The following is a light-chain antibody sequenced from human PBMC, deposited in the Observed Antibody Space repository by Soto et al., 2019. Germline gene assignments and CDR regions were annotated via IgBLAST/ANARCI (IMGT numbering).Light chain of an antibody. CDR1: QSISSY. J-gene: IGKJ2*01. V-gene: IGKV1-39*01. CDR3: QHGFSPYT. Sequence: DIQMTQSPPSLSASVGDRVTITCRASQSISSYLSWYQQKPGQAPKLLIYATSSLQSGVPSRFSGSGSVTDFTLTISSLQPEDFATYYFQHGFSPYTFGQGTKLEIK. CDR2: ATS.